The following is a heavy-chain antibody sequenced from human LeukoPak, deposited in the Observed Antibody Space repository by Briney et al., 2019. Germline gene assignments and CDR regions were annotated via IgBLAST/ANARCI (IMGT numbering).Heavy chain of an antibody. Sequence: ASVKVSCKASGYTFTDHYIHWVRQAPGQGLEWMAWMNPNSGGTSYAQKFQGRVTLTRDTSISTAYMELSRLRFDDTAVYYCARNKEGKSLDYWGQGTPVTVSS. CDR3: ARNKEGKSLDY. CDR2: MNPNSGGT. CDR1: GYTFTDHY. J-gene: IGHJ4*02. V-gene: IGHV1-2*02.